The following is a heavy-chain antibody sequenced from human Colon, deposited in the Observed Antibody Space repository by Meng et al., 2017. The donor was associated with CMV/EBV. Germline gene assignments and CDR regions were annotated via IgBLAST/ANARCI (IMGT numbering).Heavy chain of an antibody. CDR1: GFTFSSYG. CDR3: ARDTISGVVAFDY. CDR2: IVSSSTYI. D-gene: IGHD3-3*01. J-gene: IGHJ4*02. V-gene: IGHV3-21*06. Sequence: GESLKISCAASGFTFSSYGMNWVRQAPGKGLEWVASIVSSSTYIFYADSVKGRFTISRDHGKNLLYLQLNDLRAEDTGVYYCARDTISGVVAFDYWGQGTLVTVSS.